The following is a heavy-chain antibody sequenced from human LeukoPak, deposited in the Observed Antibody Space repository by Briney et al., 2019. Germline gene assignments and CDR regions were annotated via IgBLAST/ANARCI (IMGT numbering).Heavy chain of an antibody. Sequence: PSETLSLTCAVYGGSFSGYYWSWIRQPPGKGLEWIGEINHSGSTNYNPSLKSRVTISVDTSKNQFSLKLSSVTAADTAVYYCARGRRTGSYYHYYGMDVWGQGTTVTVSS. CDR3: ARGRRTGSYYHYYGMDV. CDR1: GGSFSGYY. J-gene: IGHJ6*02. CDR2: INHSGST. D-gene: IGHD1-14*01. V-gene: IGHV4-34*01.